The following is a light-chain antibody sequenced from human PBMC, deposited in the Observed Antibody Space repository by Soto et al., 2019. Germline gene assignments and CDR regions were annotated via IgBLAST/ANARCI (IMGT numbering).Light chain of an antibody. CDR3: SSYAGSNNYMV. CDR2: EVS. CDR1: SSDVGGYNY. Sequence: QSVLTQPPSASGSPGQSVTISCTGTSSDVGGYNYVSWYQHHPGNAPKLMIYEVSKRPSGVPDRFSGSKSGNTASLTVSGLQAEDEADFYCSSYAGSNNYMVFGGGTKLTVL. J-gene: IGLJ2*01. V-gene: IGLV2-8*01.